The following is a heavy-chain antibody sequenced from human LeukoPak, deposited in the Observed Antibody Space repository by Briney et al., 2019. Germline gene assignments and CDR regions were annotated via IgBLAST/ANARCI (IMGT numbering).Heavy chain of an antibody. CDR1: GGSISSYY. D-gene: IGHD2-2*02. Sequence: SETLSLTCTVSGGSISSYYWSWIRQPPGKGLEWIGYIYYSGSTNYNPSLKSRVTISVDTSKNQFSLKLSSVTAADTAVYYCARISPIARYCSSTSCYKGYGMDVWGQGTTVTVSS. V-gene: IGHV4-59*01. CDR3: ARISPIARYCSSTSCYKGYGMDV. J-gene: IGHJ6*02. CDR2: IYYSGST.